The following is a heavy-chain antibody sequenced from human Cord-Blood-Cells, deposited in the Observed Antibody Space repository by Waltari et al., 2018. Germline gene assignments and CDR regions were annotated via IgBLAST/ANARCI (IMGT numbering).Heavy chain of an antibody. CDR1: GYTFTSYD. V-gene: IGHV1-8*01. CDR2: MNPNSGNT. CDR3: ASGCSSTSCYENLDY. Sequence: QVQLVQSGAEVKKPGASVKVSCKASGYTFTSYDINWVRQATGQGLEWMGWMNPNSGNTGYAQKFQGRVNMTRSTSISTAYMELGSLRSEDTAVYYCASGCSSTSCYENLDYWGQGTLVTVSS. J-gene: IGHJ4*02. D-gene: IGHD2-2*01.